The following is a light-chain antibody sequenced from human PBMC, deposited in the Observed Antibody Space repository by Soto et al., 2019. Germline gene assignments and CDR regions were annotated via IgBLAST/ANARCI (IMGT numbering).Light chain of an antibody. CDR1: QTISIW. J-gene: IGKJ1*01. Sequence: DIQMTQSPSTLSASVGDRVTITCRASQTISIWLAWYQQKPGKAPKLLIYKASSLQSGFPSRFSGGGSGTEFTLTISSLQPDDFATYYCQQYNTYSTFGQGTKVEIK. CDR3: QQYNTYST. V-gene: IGKV1-5*03. CDR2: KAS.